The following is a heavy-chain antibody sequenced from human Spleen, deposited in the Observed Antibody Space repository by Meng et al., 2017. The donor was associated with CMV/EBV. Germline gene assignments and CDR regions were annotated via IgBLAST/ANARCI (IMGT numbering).Heavy chain of an antibody. Sequence: ASVKVSCKTSGFMFTDSYIHWVRQAPGQGLQWMGWIKPYNGGTDYAQEFEGRVTMSADTSSNTAYMELSSLRSGDTALYYCARAARVNYYDSSGYYLIFDFWGQGTLVTVSS. D-gene: IGHD3-22*01. CDR1: GFMFTDSY. CDR3: ARAARVNYYDSSGYYLIFDF. J-gene: IGHJ4*02. V-gene: IGHV1-2*02. CDR2: IKPYNGGT.